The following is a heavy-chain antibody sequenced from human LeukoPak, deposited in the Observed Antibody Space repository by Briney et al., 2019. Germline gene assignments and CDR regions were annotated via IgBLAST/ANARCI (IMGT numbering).Heavy chain of an antibody. CDR2: INPNSGGT. D-gene: IGHD6-13*01. CDR3: ARVVQDQQLARRVDF. J-gene: IGHJ4*02. CDR1: GYTFTGYY. V-gene: IGHV1-2*02. Sequence: ASVKVSCKASGYTFTGYYIHWVRQAPGQGLEWMGWINPNSGGTNYAQKFQGRVTMSTDTSTSTVYMDLRSLRSDDTAVYYCARVVQDQQLARRVDFWGQGALVTVSS.